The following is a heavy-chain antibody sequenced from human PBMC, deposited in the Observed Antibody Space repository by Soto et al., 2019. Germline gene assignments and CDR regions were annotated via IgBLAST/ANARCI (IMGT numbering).Heavy chain of an antibody. CDR1: GSSISSGDYY. V-gene: IGHV4-30-4*01. Sequence: SETLSLTCTVSGSSISSGDYYWSWIRQPPGKGLEWIGYIYYGGSTYYNPSLKSRVTISVDTSKNQFSLKLSSVTAADTAVYYCARYYGSGSYYTNWLDPCGQGTLVTVYS. CDR2: IYYGGST. J-gene: IGHJ5*02. CDR3: ARYYGSGSYYTNWLDP. D-gene: IGHD3-10*01.